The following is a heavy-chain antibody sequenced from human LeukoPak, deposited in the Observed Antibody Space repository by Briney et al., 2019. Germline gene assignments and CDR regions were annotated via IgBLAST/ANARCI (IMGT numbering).Heavy chain of an antibody. D-gene: IGHD5-12*01. CDR2: ISSSGDTI. CDR3: ARERGYSGYDYFIDSPSDS. CDR1: GFTFSSYE. V-gene: IGHV3-48*03. J-gene: IGHJ4*02. Sequence: GGSLRLSCAASGFTFSSYEMNWVRQAPGKGLEWVSYISSSGDTIYYADSVKGRFTISRDNAKNSLYLQMNSLRAEDTAVYYCARERGYSGYDYFIDSPSDSWGQGTRVTVSS.